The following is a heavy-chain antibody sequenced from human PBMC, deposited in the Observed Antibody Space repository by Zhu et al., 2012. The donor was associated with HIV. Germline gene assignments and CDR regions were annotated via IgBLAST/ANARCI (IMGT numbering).Heavy chain of an antibody. D-gene: IGHD1-14*01. J-gene: IGHJ4*02. CDR1: GYSISSGYY. Sequence: QVQLQESDPGLVKPSETLSLTCAVSGYSISSGYYWGWIRQPPGKGLEWVGSIYHSGGIYYNPSLKSRLTILEDTSKNQFTLELSSVTAADTAVYYCACGRGGLFDYVGPGNPGHCLL. CDR3: ACGRGGLFDY. CDR2: IYHSGGI. V-gene: IGHV4-38-2*01.